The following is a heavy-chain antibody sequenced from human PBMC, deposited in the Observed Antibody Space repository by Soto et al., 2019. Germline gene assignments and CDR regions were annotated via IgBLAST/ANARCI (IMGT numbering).Heavy chain of an antibody. V-gene: IGHV1-18*04. D-gene: IGHD2-2*01. J-gene: IGHJ5*02. Sequence: GXSVKVSCKASGYTFTSYGISWVRQAPVQGLEWMGWISAYNGNTNYAQKLQGRVTMTTDTSTSTAYMELRSLRSDDTAVYYCARNIVVVPAAKGWFDPWGQGTLVTVSS. CDR3: ARNIVVVPAAKGWFDP. CDR1: GYTFTSYG. CDR2: ISAYNGNT.